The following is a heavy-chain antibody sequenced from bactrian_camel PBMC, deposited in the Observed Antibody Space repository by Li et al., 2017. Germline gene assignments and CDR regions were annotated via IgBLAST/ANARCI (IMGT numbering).Heavy chain of an antibody. D-gene: IGHD3*01. Sequence: HVQLVESGGGSVQPGGSLRLSCVASGNIYTSYCGGWFRQAPGKDREGVAAIGVTGADTYYHDSVKGRFTISRDAAKFAVHLQMNGLKPEDTAMYYCAAGRGRSDCSRLEGVGYWGQGTQVTVS. J-gene: IGHJ4*01. CDR1: GNIYTSYC. CDR2: IGVTGADT. CDR3: AAGRGRSDCSRLEGVGY. V-gene: IGHV3-3*01.